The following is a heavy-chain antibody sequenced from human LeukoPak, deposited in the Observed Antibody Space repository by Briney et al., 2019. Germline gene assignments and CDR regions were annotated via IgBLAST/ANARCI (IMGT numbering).Heavy chain of an antibody. D-gene: IGHD3-9*01. CDR1: GYTFTSYG. CDR2: ISAYNGNT. CDR3: ARDRGRYFDWTLFDY. Sequence: ASVKVSCKASGYTFTSYGISWVRQAPGQGLEWMGWISAYNGNTNYAQKLQGRVTITRDTSASTAYMELSSLRSEDMAVYYCARDRGRYFDWTLFDYWGQGTLVTVSS. J-gene: IGHJ4*02. V-gene: IGHV1-18*03.